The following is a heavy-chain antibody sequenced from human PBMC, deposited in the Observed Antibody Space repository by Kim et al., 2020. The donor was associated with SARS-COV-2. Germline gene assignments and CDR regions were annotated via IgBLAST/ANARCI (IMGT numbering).Heavy chain of an antibody. V-gene: IGHV4-39*01. CDR3: ARQAPPWRYGSQTYGDIDS. CDR1: GDSVNSGDYY. Sequence: SETLSLTCIVSGDSVNSGDYYWGWIRQPPGKGLEWIGNIYYSGNTYYNPSLKSRVTISIDTSKNHFSLRLDSVTAADTAVYYCARQAPPWRYGSQTYGDIDSWGQGTLVTVS. D-gene: IGHD3-10*01. J-gene: IGHJ4*02. CDR2: IYYSGNT.